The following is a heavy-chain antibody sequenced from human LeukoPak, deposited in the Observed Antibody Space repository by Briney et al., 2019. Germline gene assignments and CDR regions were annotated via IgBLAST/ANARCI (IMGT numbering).Heavy chain of an antibody. V-gene: IGHV1-24*01. CDR1: GDSPTRIT. D-gene: IGHD3-10*01. Sequence: ASVKVSCKVSGDSPTRITVHWVRRAPGKGLEWMGGFDPIYAETIYAERFVDRVTMTEDTSVDTACMELNSLQSDDTAVYYCATTQSYASGSRGYDYWGQGTLVTVSS. CDR3: ATTQSYASGSRGYDY. CDR2: FDPIYAET. J-gene: IGHJ4*02.